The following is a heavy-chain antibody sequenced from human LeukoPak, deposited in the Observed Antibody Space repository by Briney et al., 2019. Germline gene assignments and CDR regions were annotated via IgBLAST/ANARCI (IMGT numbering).Heavy chain of an antibody. J-gene: IGHJ4*02. CDR1: GGSISSGSYY. D-gene: IGHD6-13*01. Sequence: SSQTLSLTCTVSGGSISSGSYYWSWIRQPAGKGLEWIGRIYTSGSTNYNPSLKSRVTISVDTSKNQFSLKLSSVTAADTAVYYCARGAPLYSSSWYGAYYFDYWGQGTLVTVSS. CDR2: IYTSGST. CDR3: ARGAPLYSSSWYGAYYFDY. V-gene: IGHV4-61*02.